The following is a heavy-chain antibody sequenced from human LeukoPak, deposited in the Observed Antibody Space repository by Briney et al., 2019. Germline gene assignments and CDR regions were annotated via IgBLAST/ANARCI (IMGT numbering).Heavy chain of an antibody. Sequence: GGSLRLSCAASGFTFSSYGMGWVRQAPGKGLEWVSYINSRSSTIYYADSVKGRFTISRDNAKNSLYLQMNSLRDEDTAVYYCAKPISGGLAVTADWFHPWGQGTLVVVSS. J-gene: IGHJ5*01. D-gene: IGHD6-19*01. CDR1: GFTFSSYG. CDR2: INSRSSTI. CDR3: AKPISGGLAVTADWFHP. V-gene: IGHV3-48*02.